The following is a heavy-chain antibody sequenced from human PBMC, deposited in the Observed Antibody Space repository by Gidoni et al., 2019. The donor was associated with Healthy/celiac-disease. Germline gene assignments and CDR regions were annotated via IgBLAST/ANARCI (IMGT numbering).Heavy chain of an antibody. V-gene: IGHV3-23*01. D-gene: IGHD2-21*02. J-gene: IGHJ3*02. Sequence: EVQLLESGGGLVQPGGSLRLSCAASGFTFSSYALSWVRQAPGKGLEWVSAISGSGGSTYYADSVKGRFTISRDNSKNTLYLQMNSLRAEDTAVYYCAKDLPAYCGGDCYDAFDIWGQGTMVTVSS. CDR2: ISGSGGST. CDR1: GFTFSSYA. CDR3: AKDLPAYCGGDCYDAFDI.